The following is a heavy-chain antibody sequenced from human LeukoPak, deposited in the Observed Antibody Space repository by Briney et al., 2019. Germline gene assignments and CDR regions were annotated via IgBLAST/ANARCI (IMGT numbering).Heavy chain of an antibody. Sequence: GGSLRLSCAASGFTFSSYAMSWVRQAPGKGLEWVSGITGSGSSTYYADSVKGRFTISRDNSKNTLYLQMNSLRAEDTAVYYCARGGLRYFDWLSDWGQGTLVTVSS. J-gene: IGHJ4*02. CDR2: ITGSGSST. D-gene: IGHD3-9*01. V-gene: IGHV3-23*01. CDR3: ARGGLRYFDWLSD. CDR1: GFTFSSYA.